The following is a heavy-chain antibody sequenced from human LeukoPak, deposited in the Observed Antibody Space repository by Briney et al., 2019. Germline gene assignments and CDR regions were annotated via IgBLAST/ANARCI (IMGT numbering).Heavy chain of an antibody. CDR3: ASNHPQFP. V-gene: IGHV1-46*01. D-gene: IGHD1-14*01. CDR2: INPSGGST. J-gene: IGHJ5*02. Sequence: ASVKVSCKASGYTFTSYYMHWVRQAPGQGLEWMGIINPSGGSTSYAQKFQGRVTMTRNTSISTAYMALSSLRSEDTAVYYCASNHPQFPWGQGTLVTVSS. CDR1: GYTFTSYY.